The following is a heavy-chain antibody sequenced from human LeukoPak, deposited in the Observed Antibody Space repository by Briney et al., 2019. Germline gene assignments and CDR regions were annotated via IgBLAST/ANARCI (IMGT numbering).Heavy chain of an antibody. CDR2: ISISSSTI. CDR3: APRDGYRPG. J-gene: IGHJ4*02. Sequence: GGSLRLSCAASGFTFSSYSMNWVRQAPGRGLEWVSYISISSSTIYYADSVKGRFTISRDNAKNSVYLQMNSLRAEDTAVYYCAPRDGYRPGWGQGTLVAVSS. V-gene: IGHV3-48*01. CDR1: GFTFSSYS. D-gene: IGHD5-24*01.